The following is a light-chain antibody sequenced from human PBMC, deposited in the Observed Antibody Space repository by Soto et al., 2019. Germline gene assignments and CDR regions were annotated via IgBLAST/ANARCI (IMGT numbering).Light chain of an antibody. V-gene: IGLV3-21*02. CDR3: QVWDTGSDHPDV. CDR2: DDN. Sequence: SYELTQPPSVSVAPGQTARITCGGNNIGSKSVHWYQQKPGQAPILVVYDDNDRPSGIPERFSGSNSGNTPTLTISRVEAGDEADYYCQVWDTGSDHPDVFGPGTKLTVL. J-gene: IGLJ1*01. CDR1: NIGSKS.